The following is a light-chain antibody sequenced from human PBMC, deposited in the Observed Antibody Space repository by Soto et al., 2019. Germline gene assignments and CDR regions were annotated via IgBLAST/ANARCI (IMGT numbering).Light chain of an antibody. J-gene: IGKJ5*01. CDR2: GTS. CDR1: QSVGSTL. CDR3: QQFETSLGLT. Sequence: EILLTQSPGTLSLSPGERATLSCRASQSVGSTLLAWYQQKPGQAPRLLIYGTSSRATGIPSRFSGSGSGTDFTLSITRLEPEDFAIYYCQQFETSLGLTFGQGTRLEIK. V-gene: IGKV3-20*01.